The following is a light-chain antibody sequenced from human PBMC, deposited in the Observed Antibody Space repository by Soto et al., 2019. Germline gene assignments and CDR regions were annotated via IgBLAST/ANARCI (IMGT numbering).Light chain of an antibody. J-gene: IGKJ3*01. CDR1: KTISSW. CDR3: LHYNGYTEA. CDR2: DAS. V-gene: IGKV1-5*01. Sequence: KQSHTTVSANVGDRVTIPCWESKTISSWLAWYQQKTGQAPDPLSYDASRLAGGVPSRFSGSGSGTELTHTIGSMKTHYFATDVCLHYNGYTEAFGPGTKVDI.